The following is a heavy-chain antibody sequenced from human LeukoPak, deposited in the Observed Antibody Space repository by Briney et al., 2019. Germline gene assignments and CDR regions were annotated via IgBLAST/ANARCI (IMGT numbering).Heavy chain of an antibody. D-gene: IGHD3-16*02. J-gene: IGHJ4*02. Sequence: ASVKVSCKASGYTFTSYYMHWVRQAPGQGLEWMGIINPSGGSTSYAQKFQGRVTMTRDTSTSTVYRELSSLRSEDTAVYYCARGGYDYVWGSYRYFDYWGQGTLVTVSS. CDR2: INPSGGST. CDR1: GYTFTSYY. CDR3: ARGGYDYVWGSYRYFDY. V-gene: IGHV1-46*01.